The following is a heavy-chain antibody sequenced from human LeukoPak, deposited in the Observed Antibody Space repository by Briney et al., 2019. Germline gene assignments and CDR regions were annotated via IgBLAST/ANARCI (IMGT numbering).Heavy chain of an antibody. CDR2: IYSGGST. Sequence: GGSLRLSCAASGFTVCSNYMSWVRQAPGKGLEWVSVIYSGGSTYYADSVKGRFTISRDNSKNTLYLQMNSLRAEDTAVYYCAREPRIPRSIAAAGSVGTSNWGQGTLVTVSS. D-gene: IGHD6-13*01. V-gene: IGHV3-66*01. CDR1: GFTVCSNY. CDR3: AREPRIPRSIAAAGSVGTSN. J-gene: IGHJ4*02.